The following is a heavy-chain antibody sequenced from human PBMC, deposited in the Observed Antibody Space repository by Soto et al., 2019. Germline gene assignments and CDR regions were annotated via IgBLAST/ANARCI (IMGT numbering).Heavy chain of an antibody. D-gene: IGHD4-17*01. CDR2: ISYDGNTK. J-gene: IGHJ6*02. V-gene: IGHV3-30*18. CDR3: AKEKDYHLYYGMDV. CDR1: GFPFSNYG. Sequence: QVQLVESGGGVVQPGRSLRLSCAASGFPFSNYGMHWVRQAPGKGLEWLAVISYDGNTKYYADSVKGRFTISRNSSKNTVFLQMSSLREEDTAVYHCAKEKDYHLYYGMDVWGQGTTVTVSS.